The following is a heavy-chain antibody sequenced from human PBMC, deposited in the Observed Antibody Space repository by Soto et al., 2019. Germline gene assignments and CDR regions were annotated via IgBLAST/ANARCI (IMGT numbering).Heavy chain of an antibody. J-gene: IGHJ4*02. V-gene: IGHV4-59*08. CDR1: GGSISSYY. D-gene: IGHD1-1*01. CDR3: ARHAREPDFDY. CDR2: IYYSGST. Sequence: QVQLQESGPGLVKPSETLSLTCTVSGGSISSYYWSWIRQPPGKGLEWIGYIYYSGSTNYNPSLKSRVAISVDTCKNQFSLKLNSVNAADTAVYYWARHAREPDFDYWGEGSLVTVSS.